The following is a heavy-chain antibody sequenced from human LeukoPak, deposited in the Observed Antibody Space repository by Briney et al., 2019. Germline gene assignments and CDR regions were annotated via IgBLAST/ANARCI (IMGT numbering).Heavy chain of an antibody. D-gene: IGHD3-22*01. CDR2: IYTSGST. CDR1: GGSISSYY. Sequence: PSETLSLTFTVSGGSISSYYWSWIRQPAGKGLEWIGRIYTSGSTNYNPSLKSRVTMSVDTSKNQFSLKLSSVTAADTAVYYCARHYYDSSGSGIQHWGQGTLVTVSS. CDR3: ARHYYDSSGSGIQH. J-gene: IGHJ1*01. V-gene: IGHV4-4*07.